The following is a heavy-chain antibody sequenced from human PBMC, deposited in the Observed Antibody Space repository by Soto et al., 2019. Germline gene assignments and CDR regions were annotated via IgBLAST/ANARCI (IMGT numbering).Heavy chain of an antibody. J-gene: IGHJ5*02. V-gene: IGHV1-2*02. CDR1: GYTFTGYY. D-gene: IGHD3-22*01. CDR2: INPNSGGT. CDR3: ARVKGSGYHNWFDP. Sequence: VASVKVSCKASGYTFTGYYMHWVRQAPGQGLEWMGWINPNSGGTNYAQKLQGRVTMTTDTSTSTAYMELRSLRSDDTAVYYCARVKGSGYHNWFDPWGQGTLVTGS.